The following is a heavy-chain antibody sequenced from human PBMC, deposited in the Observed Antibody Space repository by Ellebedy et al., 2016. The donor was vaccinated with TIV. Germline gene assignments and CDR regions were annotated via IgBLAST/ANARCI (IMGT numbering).Heavy chain of an antibody. Sequence: GESLKISXAASGFTFSSYGMHWVRQAPGKGLEWVAVISYDGSNKFYADSVEGRFTISRDNSKSTLYLQMNSLRAEDTAVYYCAMRFSAEYGMDVWGQGTTVTVSS. D-gene: IGHD3-3*01. J-gene: IGHJ6*02. CDR2: ISYDGSNK. CDR1: GFTFSSYG. CDR3: AMRFSAEYGMDV. V-gene: IGHV3-30*03.